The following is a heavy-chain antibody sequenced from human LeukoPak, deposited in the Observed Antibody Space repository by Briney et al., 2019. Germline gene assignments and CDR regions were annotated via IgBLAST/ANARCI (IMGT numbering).Heavy chain of an antibody. J-gene: IGHJ6*03. V-gene: IGHV3-23*01. CDR3: AREEGDYVWGSYRIYYYYMDV. D-gene: IGHD3-16*02. CDR2: ISGSGGST. Sequence: GGSLRLSCAASGFTFSSYGVSWVRQAPGKGLEWVSGISGSGGSTYYADSVKGRFTISRDNSKNSLYLQMNSLRAEDTAVYYCAREEGDYVWGSYRIYYYYMDVWGKGTTVTVSS. CDR1: GFTFSSYG.